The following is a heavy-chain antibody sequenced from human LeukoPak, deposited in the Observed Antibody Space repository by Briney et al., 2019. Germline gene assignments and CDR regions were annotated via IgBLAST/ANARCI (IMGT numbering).Heavy chain of an antibody. CDR3: ARASLSNDYYFDY. V-gene: IGHV1-69*05. CDR2: IIPIFSTA. CDR1: GGTFSSYA. Sequence: ASVKVSCKASGGTFSSYAISWVRQAPGQGLEWMGGIIPIFSTANYAQKFQGRVTITTDESTSTAYMELSSLRSEDTAVCYCARASLSNDYYFDYWGQGTLVTVSS. J-gene: IGHJ4*02. D-gene: IGHD1-1*01.